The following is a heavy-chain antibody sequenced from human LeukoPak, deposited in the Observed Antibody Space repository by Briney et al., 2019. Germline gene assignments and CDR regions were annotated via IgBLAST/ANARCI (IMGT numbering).Heavy chain of an antibody. V-gene: IGHV3-23*01. Sequence: GGSLRLSCAASGFTFSSYAMSWVRQAPGKGLEWVSAISGSGGSTYYADSVKGRFTISRDNSKNTLYLQMNSLRAKDTAVYYCAKEEDLAYYYGMDVWGQGTTVTVSS. J-gene: IGHJ6*02. CDR2: ISGSGGST. CDR3: AKEEDLAYYYGMDV. CDR1: GFTFSSYA. D-gene: IGHD2-15*01.